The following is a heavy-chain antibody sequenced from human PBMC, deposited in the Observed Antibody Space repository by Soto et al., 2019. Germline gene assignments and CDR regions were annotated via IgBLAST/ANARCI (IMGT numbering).Heavy chain of an antibody. CDR1: GFTFGDYA. J-gene: IGHJ6*02. CDR3: TRDKGSYDFWSGYYYYYGMDV. V-gene: IGHV3-49*04. Sequence: PGGSLRLSCTASGFTFGDYAMSWVRQAPGKGLEWVGFIRSKAYGGTTEYAASVKGRFTISRDDSKSIAYLQMNSLKTEDTAVYYCTRDKGSYDFWSGYYYYYGMDVWGQGTTVTVS. D-gene: IGHD3-3*01. CDR2: IRSKAYGGTT.